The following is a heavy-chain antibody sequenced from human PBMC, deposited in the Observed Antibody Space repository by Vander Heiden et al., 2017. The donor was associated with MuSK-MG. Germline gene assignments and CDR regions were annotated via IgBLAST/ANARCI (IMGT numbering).Heavy chain of an antibody. Sequence: QVQLVQSGAEVKKPGSSVKVSCKASGGTFSSYAISWVRQAPAQGLEWMGGIIPILGIANYAQKFQGRVTITADKSTSTAYMELSSLRSEDTAVYYCAVVPAGSEWFDPWGQGTLVTVSS. V-gene: IGHV1-69*10. CDR1: GGTFSSYA. J-gene: IGHJ5*02. CDR2: IIPILGIA. CDR3: AVVPAGSEWFDP. D-gene: IGHD2-2*01.